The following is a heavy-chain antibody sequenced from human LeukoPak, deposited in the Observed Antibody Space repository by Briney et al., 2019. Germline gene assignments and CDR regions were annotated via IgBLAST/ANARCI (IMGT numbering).Heavy chain of an antibody. CDR2: ISRGSDHI. CDR3: ARHYGP. CDR1: GFTFSSYA. Sequence: GGSLRLSCAASGFTFSSYAMNWVRQAPGKGLEWVSSISRGSDHIFYADSMKGRFTISRDNAKNSLYLQMNSLGAEDTAVYYCARHYGPWGQGTLVTVSS. D-gene: IGHD3-16*01. J-gene: IGHJ4*02. V-gene: IGHV3-21*01.